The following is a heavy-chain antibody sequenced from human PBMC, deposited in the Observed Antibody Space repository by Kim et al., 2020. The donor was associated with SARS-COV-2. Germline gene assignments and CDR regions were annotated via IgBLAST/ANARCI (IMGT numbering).Heavy chain of an antibody. Sequence: NHNGSGKRYVDSVKRRFTISRDNAKNSLYLQMDTLGAEDTALYYCTTGTTYWGQGTLVTVSS. CDR3: TTGTTY. V-gene: IGHV3-7*03. J-gene: IGHJ4*02. D-gene: IGHD4-17*01. CDR2: NHNGSGK.